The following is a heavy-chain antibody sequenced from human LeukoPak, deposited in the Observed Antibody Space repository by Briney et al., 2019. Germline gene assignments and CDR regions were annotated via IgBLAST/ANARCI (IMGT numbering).Heavy chain of an antibody. Sequence: SPSETLSLTCTVSGGSISSHYWSWIRQPPGKGLGWIGYIYYSGSTNYNPSLKSRVTMSVDTSKNQFSLKLSSVTAADTAVYYCARDVGGSYDYWGQGTLVTVSS. V-gene: IGHV4-59*11. CDR3: ARDVGGSYDY. CDR2: IYYSGST. CDR1: GGSISSHY. D-gene: IGHD1-26*01. J-gene: IGHJ4*02.